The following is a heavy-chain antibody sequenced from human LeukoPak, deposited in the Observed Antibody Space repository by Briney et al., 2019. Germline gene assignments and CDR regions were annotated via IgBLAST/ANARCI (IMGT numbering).Heavy chain of an antibody. CDR1: GFTVSSNY. J-gene: IGHJ6*03. D-gene: IGHD1-1*01. Sequence: GGSPRLSCAASGFTVSSNYMSWVRQAPGKGLEWVSVIYSGGSTYYADSVKGRFTISRDNSNNTPYLQMNSLRAEDTAVYYCARPGVTGYYYMDVWGKGTTVTVSS. CDR2: IYSGGST. CDR3: ARPGVTGYYYMDV. V-gene: IGHV3-53*01.